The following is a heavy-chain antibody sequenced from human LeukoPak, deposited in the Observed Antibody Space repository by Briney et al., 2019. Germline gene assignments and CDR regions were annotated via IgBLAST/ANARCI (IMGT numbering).Heavy chain of an antibody. V-gene: IGHV1-24*01. Sequence: GASVKVSCKVSGYTLTELSMHWVRQAPGKGLEWMGGFDPEDGETIYAQKFQGRVTMTEDTSTDTAYMELSSLRSEGTAVYYCATRGAYYYGMDVWGQGTTVTVSS. CDR3: ATRGAYYYGMDV. CDR2: FDPEDGET. CDR1: GYTLTELS. D-gene: IGHD3-10*01. J-gene: IGHJ6*02.